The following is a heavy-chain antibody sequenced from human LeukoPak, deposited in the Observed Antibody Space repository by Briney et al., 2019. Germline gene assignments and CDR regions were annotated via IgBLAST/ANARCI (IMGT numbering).Heavy chain of an antibody. CDR1: GFTFSTNA. CDR2: IGGDVKS. CDR3: AKGGGWLYYFDY. V-gene: IGHV3-23*01. Sequence: LTGGSLRLSCAASGFTFSTNAMNWVRQAPGKGLEWVSGIGGDVKSYYTDSVKGRFTISRDNSKNTLYLQMNSLRAEDTAIYYCAKGGGWLYYFDYWGQGTLVTVSS. J-gene: IGHJ4*02. D-gene: IGHD6-19*01.